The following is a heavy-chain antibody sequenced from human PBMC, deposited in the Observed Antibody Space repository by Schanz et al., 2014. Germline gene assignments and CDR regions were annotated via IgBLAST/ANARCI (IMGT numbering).Heavy chain of an antibody. CDR3: ARGGSSGYAFSIYYMDV. J-gene: IGHJ6*03. V-gene: IGHV3-33*01. CDR1: GFAFNNYG. CDR2: IWYDGNNK. D-gene: IGHD5-12*01. Sequence: QAQLAESGGGVVQPGRSLRLSCAASGFAFNNYGMHWVRQAPGKGLEWVAIIWYDGNNKKYADSVKGRFTISRDNFKTTLFLQMNSLRAEDTAAYYCARGGSSGYAFSIYYMDVWGKGTTVTVSS.